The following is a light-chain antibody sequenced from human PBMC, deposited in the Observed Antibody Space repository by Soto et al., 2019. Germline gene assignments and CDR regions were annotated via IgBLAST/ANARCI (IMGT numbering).Light chain of an antibody. CDR3: QQYNNWPPLYT. CDR2: GAS. J-gene: IGKJ2*01. V-gene: IGKV3-15*01. CDR1: QSVSSN. Sequence: EIVMTQSPATLSVSPGERATLSCRASQSVSSNLAWYQQKPGQAPRLLIYGASTRATGITARFSGSGSGTEFTLTISSLQSEDFAVYYCQQYNNWPPLYTFGQGTKLGIK.